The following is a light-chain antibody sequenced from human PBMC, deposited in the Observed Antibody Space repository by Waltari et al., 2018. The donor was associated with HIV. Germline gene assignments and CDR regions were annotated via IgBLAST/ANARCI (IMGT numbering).Light chain of an antibody. J-gene: IGKJ3*01. Sequence: EIVLTQSPGTLSLSPGERATLSCRASQSISSSDLAWYQQKPGQAPRLLIYGASSGATGIPDRFSGSGSGTDFTLTISSLQPDDFAGYFCQQSYNYPLTFGPGTQVDIK. CDR2: GAS. CDR3: QQSYNYPLT. V-gene: IGKV3-20*01. CDR1: QSISSSD.